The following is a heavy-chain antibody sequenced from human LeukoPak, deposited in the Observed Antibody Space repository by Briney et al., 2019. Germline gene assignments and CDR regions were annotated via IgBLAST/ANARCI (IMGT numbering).Heavy chain of an antibody. CDR1: GGSISSSNW. CDR2: IYHSGST. Sequence: SETLSLTCAVSGGSISSSNWWSWVRQSPGKGLEWIGEIYHSGSTNYNPSLKSRVTISVDKSKNQFSLKLSSVAAADTAVYYCGRDSLSNGWYYNFDYWGQGTLVTVSS. CDR3: GRDSLSNGWYYNFDY. J-gene: IGHJ4*02. D-gene: IGHD6-19*01. V-gene: IGHV4-4*02.